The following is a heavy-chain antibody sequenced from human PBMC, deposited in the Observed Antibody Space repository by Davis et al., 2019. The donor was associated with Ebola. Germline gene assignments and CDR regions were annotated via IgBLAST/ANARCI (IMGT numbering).Heavy chain of an antibody. CDR3: ARVTGELLFYGMDV. CDR1: GYTFTSYG. J-gene: IGHJ6*04. V-gene: IGHV1-18*04. Sequence: ASVKVSCKASGYTFTSYGISWVRQAPGQGLEWMGWISAYNGNTNYAQKFQGRVTMTRNTSISTAYMELSSLRSEDTAVYYCARVTGELLFYGMDVWGKGTTVTVSS. D-gene: IGHD3-10*01. CDR2: ISAYNGNT.